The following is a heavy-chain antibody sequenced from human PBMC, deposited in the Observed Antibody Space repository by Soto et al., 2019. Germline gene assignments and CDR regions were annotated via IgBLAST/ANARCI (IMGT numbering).Heavy chain of an antibody. CDR2: MSGGGGST. V-gene: IGHV3-11*01. J-gene: IGHJ3*01. Sequence: QVQLVESGGGLVKPGGSLRLSCAASGFSFRDSYMSWVRQAPGKGLEWVAYMSGGGGSTYYADSVKGRFTSSRDTSKNPLYLQMNRLSAEDKAVYYCAKSFIVVVTAIRPDDTFDVWGQGTMVTVSS. CDR3: AKSFIVVVTAIRPDDTFDV. CDR1: GFSFRDSY. D-gene: IGHD2-21*02.